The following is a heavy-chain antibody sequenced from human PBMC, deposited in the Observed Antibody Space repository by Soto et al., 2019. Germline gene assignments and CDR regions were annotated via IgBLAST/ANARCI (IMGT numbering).Heavy chain of an antibody. V-gene: IGHV4-30-4*01. CDR1: GGSINTGDYD. Sequence: PSETLSVTCTVSGGSINTGDYDWSWIRQPPGKGLEWIGYIYSSGSTYYNPSLKSRVTISVDTSKNQFSLKLSSVTAADTAVYYCAREVIQLWFFDYWGQGTLVTVSS. CDR2: IYSSGST. J-gene: IGHJ4*02. CDR3: AREVIQLWFFDY. D-gene: IGHD5-18*01.